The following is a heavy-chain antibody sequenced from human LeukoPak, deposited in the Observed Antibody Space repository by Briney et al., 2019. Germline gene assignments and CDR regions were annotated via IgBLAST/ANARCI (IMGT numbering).Heavy chain of an antibody. CDR2: ISSSGSTI. CDR3: AELGITMIGGV. J-gene: IGHJ6*04. D-gene: IGHD3-10*02. Sequence: GGSLRLSCAASGFTFSVYEMNWVRQAPGKGLEWVSYISSSGSTIYYADSVKGRFTISRDNAKNSLYLQMNSLRGEDTAVYYCAELGITMIGGVWGKGTTVTISS. CDR1: GFTFSVYE. V-gene: IGHV3-48*03.